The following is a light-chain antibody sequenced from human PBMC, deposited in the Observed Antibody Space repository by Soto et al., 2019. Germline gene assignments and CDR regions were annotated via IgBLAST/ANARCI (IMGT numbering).Light chain of an antibody. CDR2: GAS. CDR3: QQYCTSPFT. V-gene: IGKV3-20*01. CDR1: ERISSNF. J-gene: IGKJ3*01. Sequence: PGERATLSCRASERISSNFLAWYQQRPGQAPRLLIYGASTRASGIPDRFSGSGSGTDLALTISRLEPEDFAVFYCQQYCTSPFTFGPVTTVEIK.